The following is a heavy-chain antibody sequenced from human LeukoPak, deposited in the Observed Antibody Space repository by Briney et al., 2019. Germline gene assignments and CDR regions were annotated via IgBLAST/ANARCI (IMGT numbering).Heavy chain of an antibody. J-gene: IGHJ3*02. V-gene: IGHV1-2*02. CDR3: ARVKSSYGVGAFDI. CDR1: GYTSTGYY. D-gene: IGHD4-17*01. Sequence: ASVKVSCKASGYTSTGYYMHWVRQAPGQGLEWMGWINPNSGGTNYAQKFQGRVTMTRDTSISAAYMELSRLRSDDTAVYYCARVKSSYGVGAFDIWGQGTMVTVSS. CDR2: INPNSGGT.